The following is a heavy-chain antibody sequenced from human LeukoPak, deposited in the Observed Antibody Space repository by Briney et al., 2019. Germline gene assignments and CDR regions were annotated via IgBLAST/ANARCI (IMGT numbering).Heavy chain of an antibody. V-gene: IGHV3-23*01. CDR3: AKTSCSSTSCLRGSSFDY. CDR1: GFTFSSYA. J-gene: IGHJ4*02. Sequence: GGSLRLSCAASGFTFSSYAMSWVRQAPGKGLEWVSAISGSGGSTYYADSVKGRFTISRDNSKNTLYLQMNSLRAEDTAVYYCAKTSCSSTSCLRGSSFDYWGQGTLVTVSS. CDR2: ISGSGGST. D-gene: IGHD2-2*01.